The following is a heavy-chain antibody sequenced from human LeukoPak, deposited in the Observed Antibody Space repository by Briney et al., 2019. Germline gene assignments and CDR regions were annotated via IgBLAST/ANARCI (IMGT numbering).Heavy chain of an antibody. V-gene: IGHV1-2*02. Sequence: ASVKVSCKASGYTFTGYYMHWVRQAPGQGLEWMGWINPNSGDTNYAQKFQGTATMTRDTSISTAYMDLSRLRSENTAVYYCARDLMRDSGYSHFDYSGQGTLVTVSS. CDR3: ARDLMRDSGYSHFDY. CDR1: GYTFTGYY. CDR2: INPNSGDT. D-gene: IGHD3-22*01. J-gene: IGHJ4*02.